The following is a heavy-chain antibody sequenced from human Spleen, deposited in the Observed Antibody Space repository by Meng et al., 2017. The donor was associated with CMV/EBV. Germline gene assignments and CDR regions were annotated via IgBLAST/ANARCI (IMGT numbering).Heavy chain of an antibody. CDR1: GFTFSSYA. Sequence: QVRLVGSGGAVVQPGRSLGLSCAASGFTFSSYAMHWVRQAPGKGLEWVAVISYDGSNKYYADSVKGRFTISRDNSKNTLYLQMNSLRAEDTAVYYCARATTYSGSYYRLFDPWGQGTLVTVSS. CDR3: ARATTYSGSYYRLFDP. J-gene: IGHJ5*02. D-gene: IGHD1-26*01. CDR2: ISYDGSNK. V-gene: IGHV3-30-3*01.